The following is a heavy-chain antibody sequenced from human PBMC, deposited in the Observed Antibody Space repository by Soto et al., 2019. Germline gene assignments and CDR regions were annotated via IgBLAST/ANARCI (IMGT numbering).Heavy chain of an antibody. CDR1: GFTFSSYG. V-gene: IGHV3-33*01. J-gene: IGHJ6*02. D-gene: IGHD3-9*01. CDR3: ARAMASYHILTGYYLYYYYGMDV. Sequence: GGSLRLSCAASGFTFSSYGMHWVRQAPGKGLEWVAVIWYDGSNKYYADSVKGRFTISRDNSKNTLYLQMNSLRAEDTAVYYCARAMASYHILTGYYLYYYYGMDVWGQGTTVTVSS. CDR2: IWYDGSNK.